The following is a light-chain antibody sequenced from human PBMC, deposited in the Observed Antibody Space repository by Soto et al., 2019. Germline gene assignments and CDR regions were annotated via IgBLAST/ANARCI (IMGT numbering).Light chain of an antibody. J-gene: IGKJ1*01. CDR3: QHYNSYSEA. Sequence: EIVMTQSPAGLSASPGERATLSCRASQSVRSDYLAWHQQKPGQAPRLLIYGASTRVTGIPARFSGSGSGTEFTLTISSLQPDDFATYYCQHYNSYSEAFGQGTKVDIK. V-gene: IGKV3-15*01. CDR1: QSVRSD. CDR2: GAS.